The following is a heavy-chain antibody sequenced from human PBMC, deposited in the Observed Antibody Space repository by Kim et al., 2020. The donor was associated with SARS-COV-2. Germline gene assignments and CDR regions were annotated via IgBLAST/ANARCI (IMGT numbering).Heavy chain of an antibody. J-gene: IGHJ6*02. CDR3: ARDRITMVRGVRIPEYGYYYGMDV. V-gene: IGHV6-1*01. Sequence: SQTLSLTCAISGDSVSSNSAAWNWIRQSPSRGLEWLGRTYYRSKWYNDYAVSVKSRITINPDTSKNQFSLQLNSVTPEDTAVYYCARDRITMVRGVRIPEYGYYYGMDVWGQGTTVTVSS. CDR2: TYYRSKWYN. CDR1: GDSVSSNSAA. D-gene: IGHD3-10*01.